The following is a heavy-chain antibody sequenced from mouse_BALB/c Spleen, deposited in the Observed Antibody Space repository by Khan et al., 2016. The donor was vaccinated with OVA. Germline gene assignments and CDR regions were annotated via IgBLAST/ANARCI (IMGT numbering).Heavy chain of an antibody. J-gene: IGHJ2*01. Sequence: VQLKQSGPGLVKPSQFLSLTCTVTVYSITSDDAWNWIRQFPGNKLEWMCYISYSGISKYNPSLKSRISITRDTSKNQFFLQLNSVTIEDTAANCWARVHGEDFDYWGQGTTLTVSS. CDR3: ARVHGEDFDY. CDR1: VYSITSDDA. D-gene: IGHD1-2*01. V-gene: IGHV3-2*02. CDR2: ISYSGIS.